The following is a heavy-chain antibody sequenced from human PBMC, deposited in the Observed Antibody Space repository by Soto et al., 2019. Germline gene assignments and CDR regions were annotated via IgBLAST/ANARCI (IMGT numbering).Heavy chain of an antibody. D-gene: IGHD3-9*01. V-gene: IGHV3-66*01. CDR3: AKTPPRYFAWFGAFDT. CDR2: VYSGGGT. J-gene: IGHJ3*02. Sequence: GGSLRLSFAAPGFNVSKNYMNWVRQAPGKGLEWVAVVYSGGGTYYADSVKGRFTISRDNSKKTVSLQMNSLRAEDTAVYYCAKTPPRYFAWFGAFDTWGQGTMVTVSS. CDR1: GFNVSKNY.